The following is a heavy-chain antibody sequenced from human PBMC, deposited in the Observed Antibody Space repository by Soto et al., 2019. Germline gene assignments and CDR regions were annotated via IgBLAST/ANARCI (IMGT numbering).Heavy chain of an antibody. V-gene: IGHV4-39*01. Sequence: PSETLSLTCTVSGGSISSSSYWGWIRQPPGKGLEWIGSIYSIGSTYYNPSLKSRVTISVDTSKNQFSLKLSFVTAADTAVYYCRRSSRYSTDVWGQGTTVTVSS. CDR2: IYSIGST. D-gene: IGHD6-13*01. CDR3: RRSSRYSTDV. CDR1: GGSISSSSY. J-gene: IGHJ6*02.